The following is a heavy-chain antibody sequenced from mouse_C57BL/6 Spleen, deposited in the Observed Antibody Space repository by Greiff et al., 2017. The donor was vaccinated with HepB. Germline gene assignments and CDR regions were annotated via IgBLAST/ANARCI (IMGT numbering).Heavy chain of an antibody. J-gene: IGHJ2*01. D-gene: IGHD1-1*01. V-gene: IGHV3-1*01. CDR1: GYSITSGYD. CDR3: ARDSGSYYFDY. CDR2: ISYSGST. Sequence: DVKLQESGPGMVKPSQSLSLTCTVTGYSITSGYDWHWIRHFPGNKLEWMGYISYSGSTNYNPSLKSRISITHDTSKNHFFMKLNSVPTEDTATYYCARDSGSYYFDYWGQGTTLTVSS.